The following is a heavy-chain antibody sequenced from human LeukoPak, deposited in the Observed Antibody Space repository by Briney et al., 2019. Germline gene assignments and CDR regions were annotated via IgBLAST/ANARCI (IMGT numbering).Heavy chain of an antibody. V-gene: IGHV5-51*01. J-gene: IGHJ4*02. CDR3: AMLSGRGHSGWPPQDY. CDR2: IYPGDSDT. D-gene: IGHD6-19*01. CDR1: GYSFTSYW. Sequence: GESLKISCKGSGYSFTSYWIGWVGQMPGKGLEWMGIIYPGDSDTRYSPSFQGQVTISADKSISTAYLQWSSLKASDTAMYYCAMLSGRGHSGWPPQDYWGQGTLVTVSS.